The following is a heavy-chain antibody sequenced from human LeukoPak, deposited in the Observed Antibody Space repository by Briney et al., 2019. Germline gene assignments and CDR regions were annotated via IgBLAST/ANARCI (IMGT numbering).Heavy chain of an antibody. CDR3: AKDQGTYCGGDCYPFDAFDI. CDR2: ISSTSGTI. V-gene: IGHV3-48*01. Sequence: GGSLRLSCAASGFTLSSYSMNWVRQAPGKGLEWVSYISSTSGTIYYADSVKGRFTISRNNAKNSLYLQMNSLRAEDTAVYYCAKDQGTYCGGDCYPFDAFDIWGQGTMVTVSS. CDR1: GFTLSSYS. D-gene: IGHD2-21*02. J-gene: IGHJ3*02.